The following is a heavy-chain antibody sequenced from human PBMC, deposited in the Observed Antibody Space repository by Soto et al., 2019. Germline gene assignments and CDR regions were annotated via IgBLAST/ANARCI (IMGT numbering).Heavy chain of an antibody. J-gene: IGHJ4*02. CDR2: ISGSGGST. V-gene: IGHV3-23*01. CDR3: AGCSTFGCRFDS. D-gene: IGHD2-2*01. Sequence: PGGSLRLSCAASGFTFSSYAMSWVRQAPGKGLEWVSAISGSGGSTYYADSVKGRFTISRDTAKNSLHLQMNSLRDEDTAVYYCAGCSTFGCRFDSWGQGTLVTVSS. CDR1: GFTFSSYA.